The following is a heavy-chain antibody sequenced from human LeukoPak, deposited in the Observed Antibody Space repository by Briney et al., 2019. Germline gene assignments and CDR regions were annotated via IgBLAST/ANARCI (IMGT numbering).Heavy chain of an antibody. Sequence: GASVKVSCKASGYTFTSYDINWVRQATGQGLEWMGWMNPNSGNTGYAQKFQGRVTITADKSTSTAYMELSSLRSEDTAVYYCARDVGAIPDGVYFDYWGQGTLVTVSS. CDR3: ARDVGAIPDGVYFDY. CDR2: MNPNSGNT. D-gene: IGHD1-26*01. J-gene: IGHJ4*02. V-gene: IGHV1-8*01. CDR1: GYTFTSYD.